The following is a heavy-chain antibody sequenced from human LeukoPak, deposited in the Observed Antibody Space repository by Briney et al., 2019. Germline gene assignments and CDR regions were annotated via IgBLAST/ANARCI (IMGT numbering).Heavy chain of an antibody. J-gene: IGHJ3*02. CDR3: AKEYASSGYFATWVNAFDI. CDR2: ISYDGSNK. D-gene: IGHD3-22*01. Sequence: GGFLRLSCAASGFTFSSYGMHWVRQAPGKGLEWVAVISYDGSNKYYADSVKGRFTISRDNSKNTLYLQMNSLRAEDTAVYYCAKEYASSGYFATWVNAFDIWGQGTMVTVSS. V-gene: IGHV3-30*18. CDR1: GFTFSSYG.